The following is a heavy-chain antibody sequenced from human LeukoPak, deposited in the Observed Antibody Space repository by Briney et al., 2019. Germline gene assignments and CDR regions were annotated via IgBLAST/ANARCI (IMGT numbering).Heavy chain of an antibody. CDR2: IVVGSGNT. CDR3: AVDSGSYQFDY. J-gene: IGHJ4*02. V-gene: IGHV1-58*01. Sequence: SVKVSCEASGFTFTSSAVQWVRQARGQRLEWIGWIVVGSGNTNYAQKFQERVTITRDMSTSTAYMELSSLRSEDTAVYYCAVDSGSYQFDYWGQGTLVTVSS. CDR1: GFTFTSSA. D-gene: IGHD1-26*01.